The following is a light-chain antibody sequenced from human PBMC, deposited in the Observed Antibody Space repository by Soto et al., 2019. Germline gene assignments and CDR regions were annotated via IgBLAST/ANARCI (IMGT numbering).Light chain of an antibody. CDR2: EGS. CDR3: CSYAGDRDLI. CDR1: SSDVGRYNI. V-gene: IGLV2-23*01. J-gene: IGLJ2*01. Sequence: QSVLTQPASVSGSPGQSITISCTGSSSDVGRYNIVSWYQQHPGKAPKLMIYEGSQRPSGVSDRFSGSKSGNTASLTISGLQAEDEDDYYCCSYAGDRDLIFGGGTKLTVL.